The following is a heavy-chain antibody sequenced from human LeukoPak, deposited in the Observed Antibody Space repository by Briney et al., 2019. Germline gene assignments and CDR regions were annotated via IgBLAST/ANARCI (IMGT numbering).Heavy chain of an antibody. CDR1: GFTFSSYA. J-gene: IGHJ3*02. CDR2: ISYDGSNK. D-gene: IGHD5-24*01. V-gene: IGHV3-30-3*01. Sequence: PGGSLRLSCAASGFTFSSYAMHWVRQAPGKGLEWVAVISYDGSNKYYADSVKGRFTISRDNSKNTLYLQMNSLRAEDTAVYYCARDGWLQFSRAFDIWGQGTMVTVSS. CDR3: ARDGWLQFSRAFDI.